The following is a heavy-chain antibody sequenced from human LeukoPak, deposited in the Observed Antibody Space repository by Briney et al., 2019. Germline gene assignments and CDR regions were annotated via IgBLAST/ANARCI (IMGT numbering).Heavy chain of an antibody. J-gene: IGHJ5*02. CDR3: ARGRSKYSSGWYGGGWFDP. D-gene: IGHD6-19*01. CDR1: GGSISGYY. Sequence: SETLSLTCTVSGGSISGYYWNWIRQPPGKGLEWIGYIYYSGSTNYNPSLKSRVTMSLDTSKNQFSLKLSSVTAADTAVYHCARGRSKYSSGWYGGGWFDPWGQGTLVTVSS. V-gene: IGHV4-59*01. CDR2: IYYSGST.